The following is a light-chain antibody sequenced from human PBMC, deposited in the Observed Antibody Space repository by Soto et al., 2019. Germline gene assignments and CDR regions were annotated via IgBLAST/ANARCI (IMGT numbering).Light chain of an antibody. V-gene: IGKV3-20*01. J-gene: IGKJ1*01. Sequence: EIVLTQSPGALSLSPGERATLSCRASQSVSSSYLAWYQQKPGQAPRLLIYGASSRATGIPDRFSGSGSGTDFTLTSTRLEPEDFAMYNCHQYGRLGTSDHGAKVDI. CDR2: GAS. CDR3: HQYGRLGT. CDR1: QSVSSSY.